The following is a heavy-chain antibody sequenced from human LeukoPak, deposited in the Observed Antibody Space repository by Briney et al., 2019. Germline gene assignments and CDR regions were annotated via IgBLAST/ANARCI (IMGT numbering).Heavy chain of an antibody. Sequence: GGSLRLSCAASGFTFSSYGMHWVRQAPGKRLEWVAVISYDGSNKYYADSVKGRFTISRDNSKNTLYLQMNSLRAEDTAVYYCAKVARITGTWGIDYWGQGTLVTVSS. D-gene: IGHD1-7*01. V-gene: IGHV3-30*12. CDR1: GFTFSSYG. CDR3: AKVARITGTWGIDY. J-gene: IGHJ4*02. CDR2: ISYDGSNK.